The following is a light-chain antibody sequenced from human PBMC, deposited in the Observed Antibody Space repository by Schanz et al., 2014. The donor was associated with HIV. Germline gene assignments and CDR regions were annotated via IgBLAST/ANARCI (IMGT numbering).Light chain of an antibody. CDR3: CSYAGSYTFYV. J-gene: IGLJ1*01. CDR2: DNT. CDR1: SSNIGACYD. Sequence: QSVLTQPPSVSGAPGQRVTISCTGSSSNIGACYDVPWYQHLPGTAPKLLIYDNTNRPSGVPDRFSGSKSDNTASLTISGLQVEDEADYYCCSYAGSYTFYVFGAGTKLTVL. V-gene: IGLV1-40*01.